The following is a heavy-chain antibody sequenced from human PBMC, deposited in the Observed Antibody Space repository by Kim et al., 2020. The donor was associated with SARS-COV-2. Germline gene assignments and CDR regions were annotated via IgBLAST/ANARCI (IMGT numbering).Heavy chain of an antibody. V-gene: IGHV4-34*01. CDR3: ARAVTPPVDTGGWYYFDF. CDR2: ISHTGSA. CDR1: GGSLIDSY. Sequence: SETLSLICTVYGGSLIDSYWTWIRHSPGKGLEWIGEISHTGSATYRLSLKNRVTVSVHSTNYLFSLELNSVTAADTAVYFCARAVTPPVDTGGWYYFDFWGQRPLVTVSS. D-gene: IGHD2-8*02. J-gene: IGHJ4*02.